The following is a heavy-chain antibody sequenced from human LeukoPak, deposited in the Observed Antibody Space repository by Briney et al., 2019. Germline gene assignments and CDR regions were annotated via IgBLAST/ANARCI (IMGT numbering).Heavy chain of an antibody. CDR1: GGTFSSYA. CDR3: ARRQWLGDRAFDY. V-gene: IGHV1-69*13. D-gene: IGHD6-19*01. Sequence: PGASVKVSCKASGGTFSSYAISWVRQAPGQGLEWMGGIIPIFGTANYAQKFQGRVTITADESTSTAYMELSSLRSEDTAVYYCARRQWLGDRAFDYWGQGTLVTVSS. CDR2: IIPIFGTA. J-gene: IGHJ4*02.